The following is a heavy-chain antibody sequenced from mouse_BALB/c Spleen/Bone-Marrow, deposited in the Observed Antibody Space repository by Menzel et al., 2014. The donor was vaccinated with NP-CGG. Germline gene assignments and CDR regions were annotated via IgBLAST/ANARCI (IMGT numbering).Heavy chain of an antibody. CDR3: ARLGRDYFDY. Sequence: EVMLVESGGDLVKPGGSLKLSCAASGFTFTSYGMSWVRQTPDKRLEWVATISSGGSYTYYPDSVKGRFTISRDNAKNTLYLQMSSLKSEDTAMYYCARLGRDYFDYWGQGTTLTDSS. D-gene: IGHD4-1*01. CDR1: GFTFTSYG. CDR2: ISSGGSYT. V-gene: IGHV5-6*01. J-gene: IGHJ2*01.